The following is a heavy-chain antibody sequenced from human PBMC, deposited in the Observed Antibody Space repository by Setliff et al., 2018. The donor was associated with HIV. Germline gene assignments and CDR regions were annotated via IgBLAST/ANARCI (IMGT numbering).Heavy chain of an antibody. CDR1: GGSIWNYY. D-gene: IGHD5-12*01. CDR3: ARQMPIPGIAITPVDY. Sequence: PSETLSLTCTVSGGSIWNYYWSWIRQPPGKGLEWIGTIYYSGSTYYNPSLKSRLTISVDTSKSQFSLTLTSVTAADTAVYYCARQMPIPGIAITPVDYWGQGALVTVSS. J-gene: IGHJ4*02. V-gene: IGHV4-59*08. CDR2: IYYSGST.